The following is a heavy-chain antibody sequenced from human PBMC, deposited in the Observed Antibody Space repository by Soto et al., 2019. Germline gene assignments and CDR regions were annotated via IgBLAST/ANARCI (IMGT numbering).Heavy chain of an antibody. J-gene: IGHJ4*02. CDR1: GGSISSGGYY. V-gene: IGHV4-31*03. CDR2: IYYSGST. D-gene: IGHD6-6*01. CDR3: ARSTYSSSHAFDY. Sequence: PSETLSLTCTVSGGSISSGGYYWSWIRQHPGKGLEWIGYIYYSGSTYYNPSLKSRVTISVDTSKNQFSLKLSSVTAADTAVYYCARSTYSSSHAFDYWGQGTLVTVSS.